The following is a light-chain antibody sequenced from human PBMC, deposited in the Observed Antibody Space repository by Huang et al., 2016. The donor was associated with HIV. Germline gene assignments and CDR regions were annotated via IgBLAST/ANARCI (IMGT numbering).Light chain of an antibody. V-gene: IGKV4-1*01. CDR1: QSVLYSSHNKNY. CDR2: WAT. Sequence: DIVMTQSPDSLAVSLGERATINCKSSQSVLYSSHNKNYLSWYQQKPGQPHNVLIYWATTRESGVPDRFSGSGSGTDFTLTISRLQAEDVAVYYCQQYYTTPWTFGQGTKVEIK. CDR3: QQYYTTPWT. J-gene: IGKJ1*01.